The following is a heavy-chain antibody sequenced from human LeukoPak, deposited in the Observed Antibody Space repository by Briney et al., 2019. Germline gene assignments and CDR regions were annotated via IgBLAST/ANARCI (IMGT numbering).Heavy chain of an antibody. Sequence: GGSLRLSCAASGFTFSSYSMNWVRQAPGKELEWVSYISSSSSTIYYADSVKGRFTISRDNAKNSLYLQMNSLRAEDTAVYYCARDPYSNYGGWFDPWGQGTLVTVSS. D-gene: IGHD4-11*01. CDR2: ISSSSSTI. CDR3: ARDPYSNYGGWFDP. CDR1: GFTFSSYS. V-gene: IGHV3-48*01. J-gene: IGHJ5*02.